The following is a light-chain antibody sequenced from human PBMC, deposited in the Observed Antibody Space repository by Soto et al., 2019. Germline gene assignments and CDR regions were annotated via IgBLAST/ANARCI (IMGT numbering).Light chain of an antibody. CDR1: QIILHTYGYNY. J-gene: IGKJ5*01. CDR3: MQALQTIT. V-gene: IGKV2-28*01. CDR2: LGS. Sequence: DIVMTQSPLSLPVTPGEPASISGRSSQIILHTYGYNYLDWYLQKPGQSQQLLIYLGSNRASGVPDRFSGSGSRTDFTLKISSVEAEDVGIYYCMQALQTITFGQGTRLEIK.